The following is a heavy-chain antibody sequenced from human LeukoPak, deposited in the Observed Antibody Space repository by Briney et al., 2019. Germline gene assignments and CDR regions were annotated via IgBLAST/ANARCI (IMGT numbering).Heavy chain of an antibody. CDR1: GGSFSGYY. D-gene: IGHD4-17*01. Sequence: KPSETLSLTCAVYGGSFSGYYWSWIRQPPGKGLEWIGSIYYSGSTYYNPSLKSRVTISVDTSKNQFSLKLSSVTAADTAVYYCARLGDGDYFDYWGQGTLVTVSS. CDR3: ARLGDGDYFDY. J-gene: IGHJ4*02. CDR2: IYYSGST. V-gene: IGHV4-34*01.